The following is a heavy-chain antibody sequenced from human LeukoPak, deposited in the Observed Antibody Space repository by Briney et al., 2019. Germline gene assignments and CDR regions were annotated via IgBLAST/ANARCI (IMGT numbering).Heavy chain of an antibody. V-gene: IGHV3-23*01. D-gene: IGHD2-2*01. CDR2: ISGSGGST. Sequence: GGPLRLSCAASGFTFSSYAMSWVRQAPGKGLEWVSAISGSGGSTYYADSVKGRFTISRDNSKNTLYLQMNSLRAEDTAVYYCAKDIVVVPAAICDYWGQGTLVTVSS. CDR3: AKDIVVVPAAICDY. J-gene: IGHJ4*02. CDR1: GFTFSSYA.